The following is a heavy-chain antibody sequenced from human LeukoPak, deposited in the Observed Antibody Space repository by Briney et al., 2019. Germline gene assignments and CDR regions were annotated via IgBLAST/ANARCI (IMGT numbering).Heavy chain of an antibody. CDR2: TTSI. CDR3: AKVSREGRSSSPYYFDY. Sequence: TTSIYYADSVKAPFTISRHNPNNSLYLQMNSLRAEDTAVYYCAKVSREGRSSSPYYFDYWGQGTLVTVSS. V-gene: IGHV3-21*04. J-gene: IGHJ4*02. D-gene: IGHD6-13*01.